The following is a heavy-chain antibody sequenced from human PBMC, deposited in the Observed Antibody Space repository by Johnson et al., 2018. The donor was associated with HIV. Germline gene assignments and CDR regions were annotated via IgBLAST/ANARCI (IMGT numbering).Heavy chain of an antibody. CDR1: GFIFNDYW. J-gene: IGHJ3*02. D-gene: IGHD1-1*01. Sequence: MLLVESGGGLVQPGGSLRLSCAASGFIFNDYWMSWVRQSPGKGLEFVANIKEDSSEKSYVDSVRGRFTISRDNAKNSVVLQMNNLRAEDTAIYYCARDPGYSAFDIWGQGTVVTVSS. V-gene: IGHV3-7*05. CDR3: ARDPGYSAFDI. CDR2: IKEDSSEK.